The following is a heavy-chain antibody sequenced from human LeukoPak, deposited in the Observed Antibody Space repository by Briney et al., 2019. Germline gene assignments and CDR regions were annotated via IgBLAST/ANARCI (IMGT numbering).Heavy chain of an antibody. CDR3: AGRYYDFWSGYQDAFDI. Sequence: GESLKISCKGSGYSFTSYWIGWVRQMPGKGLEWMGIIYPRDSDIRYSPSFQGQVTISADKSISTAYLQWSRLKASDTAMYYCAGRYYDFWSGYQDAFDIWGQGTMVTVSS. CDR1: GYSFTSYW. V-gene: IGHV5-51*01. J-gene: IGHJ3*02. CDR2: IYPRDSDI. D-gene: IGHD3-3*01.